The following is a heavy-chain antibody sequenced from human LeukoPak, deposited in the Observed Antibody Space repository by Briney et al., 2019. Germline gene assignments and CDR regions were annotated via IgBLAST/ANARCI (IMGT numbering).Heavy chain of an antibody. CDR3: ARQTSTIAMFDY. J-gene: IGHJ4*02. CDR2: ISPNSGGT. V-gene: IGHV1-2*02. D-gene: IGHD5-24*01. CDR1: GYTFTAYY. Sequence: ASVMVSCKASGYTFTAYYIHWVRQAPGQGLEWMGWISPNSGGTDYAQKFQGRVTMTRDTSISTAYMELSRLRYDDTAVYYCARQTSTIAMFDYWGQGTLVIVSS.